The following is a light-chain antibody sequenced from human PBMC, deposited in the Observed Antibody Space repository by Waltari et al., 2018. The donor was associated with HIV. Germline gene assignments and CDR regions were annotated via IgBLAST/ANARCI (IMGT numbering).Light chain of an antibody. V-gene: IGKV3-11*01. CDR3: QQRSNWPIT. J-gene: IGKJ5*01. CDR2: AAS. CDR1: QRGSNS. Sequence: EIVLTQSPATLSLSPGERATLSCRASQRGSNSLACNQQKPGQAPWRLIYAASSRATGNPARFSGSGSGTYFTLTISSLEPGDFAVYYCQQRSNWPITFGQGTRLEI.